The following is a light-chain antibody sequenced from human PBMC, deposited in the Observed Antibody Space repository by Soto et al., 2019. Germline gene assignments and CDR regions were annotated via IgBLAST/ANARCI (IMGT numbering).Light chain of an antibody. CDR1: ESVSSY. V-gene: IGKV3-20*01. CDR2: GAS. J-gene: IGKJ1*01. Sequence: VVLTQSPATLSLSPGERATLSCRASESVSSYLAWYQQKPGQAPRLLIYGASSRATGIPDRFSGSGSGTDFTLTISRLEPEDFAVYYCQQYGSSPPWTFGQGTKVDIK. CDR3: QQYGSSPPWT.